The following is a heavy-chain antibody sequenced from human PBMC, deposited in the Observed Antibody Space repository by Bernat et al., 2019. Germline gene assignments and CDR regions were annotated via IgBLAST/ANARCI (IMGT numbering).Heavy chain of an antibody. Sequence: QVQLQESGPGLVKPSETLSLTCTVSGGSISSYYWSWIRQPPGKGLEWIGYIYYSGSTNYNPPLKSRVTISVDTSKNQFSLKLSSVTAADTAVYYCARFSDLDAFDIWGQGTMVTVSS. CDR1: GGSISSYY. J-gene: IGHJ3*02. V-gene: IGHV4-59*08. CDR2: IYYSGST. CDR3: ARFSDLDAFDI.